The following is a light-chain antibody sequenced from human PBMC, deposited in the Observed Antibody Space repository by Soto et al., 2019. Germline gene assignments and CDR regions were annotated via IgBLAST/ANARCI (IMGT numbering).Light chain of an antibody. J-gene: IGKJ2*01. CDR3: QQYGSSPMYT. Sequence: EIVLTQSPGTLSLSPGERATLSCRASQSVSSSYLAWYQQKPGQAPRLLIYGASSRATGIPGRFSGSRSGTDFTLTIGRLEAEDFAVYYCQQYGSSPMYTFGQGTKLEIK. V-gene: IGKV3-20*01. CDR1: QSVSSSY. CDR2: GAS.